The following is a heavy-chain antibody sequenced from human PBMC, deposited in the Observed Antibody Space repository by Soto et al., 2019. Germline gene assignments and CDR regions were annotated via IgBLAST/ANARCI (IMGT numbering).Heavy chain of an antibody. Sequence: SETLSLTCSVSGGSISSGYYYWSWIRQPPGKGLEWIGNIYYSGNTYYNPSLKSRLIISIDTSKNQFSLKLSSVTAADTAVYYCARRYYDSSGYQDLYYYYGMDVWGQGTTVTVSS. J-gene: IGHJ6*02. CDR1: GGSISSGYYY. CDR3: ARRYYDSSGYQDLYYYYGMDV. V-gene: IGHV4-30-4*01. D-gene: IGHD3-22*01. CDR2: IYYSGNT.